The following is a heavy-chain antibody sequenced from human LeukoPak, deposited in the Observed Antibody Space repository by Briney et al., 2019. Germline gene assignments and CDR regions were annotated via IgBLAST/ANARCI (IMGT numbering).Heavy chain of an antibody. CDR3: ARALLLWFGELSGAFDI. V-gene: IGHV1-8*01. D-gene: IGHD3-10*01. Sequence: GASVKVSCKASGYTFTSYDINWVRQATGQGLEWMGRMNPNSGNTGYAQKFQGRVTITRNTSISTAYMELSSLRSEDTAVYYCARALLLWFGELSGAFDIWGQGTMVTVSS. CDR1: GYTFTSYD. CDR2: MNPNSGNT. J-gene: IGHJ3*02.